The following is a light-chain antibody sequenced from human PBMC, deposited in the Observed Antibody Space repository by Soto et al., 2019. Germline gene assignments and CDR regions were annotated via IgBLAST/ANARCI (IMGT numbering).Light chain of an antibody. CDR1: QSVTITN. Sequence: EIALTQSAGTLSLSPGERATLSCRATQSVTITNLAWYQQKPGQPPRLLIYGASSRATGIPDRFSGSVSGTDFTLTISRLXXEDFAVYYCQQYGSSPWTFGQGTKVEIK. V-gene: IGKV3-20*01. J-gene: IGKJ1*01. CDR2: GAS. CDR3: QQYGSSPWT.